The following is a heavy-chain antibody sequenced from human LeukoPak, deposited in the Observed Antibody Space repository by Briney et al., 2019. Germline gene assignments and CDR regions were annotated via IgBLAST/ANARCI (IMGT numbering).Heavy chain of an antibody. Sequence: GGSLRLSCAASGFTFSNYWMHWVRQAPGKGLVWVSRINSDGSSTSYADSVKGRFTISRDNAKNSLYLQMNSLRAEDTAVYYCARDRSYNWNGGLDYWGQGTLATVSS. V-gene: IGHV3-74*01. CDR2: INSDGSST. D-gene: IGHD1-20*01. CDR3: ARDRSYNWNGGLDY. J-gene: IGHJ4*02. CDR1: GFTFSNYW.